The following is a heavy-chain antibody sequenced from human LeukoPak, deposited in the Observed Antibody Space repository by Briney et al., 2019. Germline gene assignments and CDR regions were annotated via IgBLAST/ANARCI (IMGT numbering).Heavy chain of an antibody. CDR2: ISGNGDNT. Sequence: GGSLRLSCAASGFTFSSYAMSWVRQAPGKGLEWVSGISGNGDNTCYADSVKGRFTISRDNSKNTLYVQVNSLGTEDTAAYYCAKGSYYDSSGSFYFDYWGQGTLVTVSS. D-gene: IGHD3-22*01. CDR3: AKGSYYDSSGSFYFDY. J-gene: IGHJ4*02. CDR1: GFTFSSYA. V-gene: IGHV3-23*01.